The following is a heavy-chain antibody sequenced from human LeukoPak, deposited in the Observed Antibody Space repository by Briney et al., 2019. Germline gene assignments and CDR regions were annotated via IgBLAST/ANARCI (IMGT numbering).Heavy chain of an antibody. CDR3: ARGFGYYDFWSGYYTKGPYYYYYMDV. CDR1: GGSISSGGYY. D-gene: IGHD3-3*01. J-gene: IGHJ6*03. CDR2: IYYSGST. Sequence: SQTLSLTCTVSGGSISSGGYYWSWIRQHPGKGLEWIGYIYYSGSTYYNPSLKSRVTISVDTSKNQFSLKLSSVTAADTAVYYCARGFGYYDFWSGYYTKGPYYYYYMDVWGKGTTVTVSS. V-gene: IGHV4-31*03.